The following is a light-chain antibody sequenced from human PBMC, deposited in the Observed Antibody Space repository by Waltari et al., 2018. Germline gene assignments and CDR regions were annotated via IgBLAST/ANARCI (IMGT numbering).Light chain of an antibody. CDR2: LGT. CDR3: MQALQTPPT. Sequence: EIVMTQSPLSLSVTPGEPASISCRSSQSLLHSNAYNYLDWYLKKPGQSPQLLIYLGTSRASGVPARFSGSGSGTDFTLRISRVEPEDVGFYHCMQALQTPPTFGGGTKVEIK. CDR1: QSLLHSNAYNY. J-gene: IGKJ4*01. V-gene: IGKV2-28*01.